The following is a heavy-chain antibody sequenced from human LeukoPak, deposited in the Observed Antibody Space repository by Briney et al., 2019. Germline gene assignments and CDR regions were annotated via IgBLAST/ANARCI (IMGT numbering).Heavy chain of an antibody. J-gene: IGHJ4*02. Sequence: PGGSLRLSCAASGFTFSNYGMNWVRQAPGKGLEWVSHITRSSSSIYYADSVKGRFTISRDNAKNSLYLQMNSLRDEDTAVYYCVSAALAGTVYWGQGTLVTVSS. CDR1: GFTFSNYG. V-gene: IGHV3-48*02. D-gene: IGHD6-19*01. CDR3: VSAALAGTVY. CDR2: ITRSSSSI.